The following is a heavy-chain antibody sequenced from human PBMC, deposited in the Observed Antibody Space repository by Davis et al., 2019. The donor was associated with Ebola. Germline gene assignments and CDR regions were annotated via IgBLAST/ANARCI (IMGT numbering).Heavy chain of an antibody. V-gene: IGHV1-18*04. CDR2: INPHNGNT. J-gene: IGHJ6*02. CDR1: GYTFTSYG. D-gene: IGHD1-20*01. CDR3: ARDSYIPITGTGYYYYGMDV. Sequence: ASVKVSCKASGYTFTSYGITWVRQAPGQGLEWMGWINPHNGNTNYAQNVQGRVTMTTDTSTSTAYMELRSLRSDDTAVYYCARDSYIPITGTGYYYYGMDVWGQGTTVTVSS.